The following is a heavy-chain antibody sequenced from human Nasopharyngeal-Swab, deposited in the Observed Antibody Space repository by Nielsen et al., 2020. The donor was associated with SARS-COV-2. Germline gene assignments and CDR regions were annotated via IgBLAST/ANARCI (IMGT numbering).Heavy chain of an antibody. CDR2: ISYDGSNK. V-gene: IGHV3-30*18. D-gene: IGHD2-15*01. CDR3: AKDLGCSGGSRYSWMASYYYYGMDV. J-gene: IGHJ6*02. Sequence: GGSLRLSCAASGFTFISYGMHWVRQAPGKGLEWMAVISYDGSNKYYADSVKGRFTISRDNSKNTLYLQMNSLRAEDTAVYYCAKDLGCSGGSRYSWMASYYYYGMDVWGQGTTVTVSS. CDR1: GFTFISYG.